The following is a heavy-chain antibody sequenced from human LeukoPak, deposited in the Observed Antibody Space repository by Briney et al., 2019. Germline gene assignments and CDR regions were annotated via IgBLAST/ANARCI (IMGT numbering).Heavy chain of an antibody. CDR1: GGSISSGSYY. Sequence: PSQTLSLTCTVSGGSISSGSYYWSWIRQPAGKGLEWIGRIYTSGSTNYNPSLKSRVTISVDTSKNQFSLKLSSVTAADTAVYYCARERRYDFWSGLAYNWFDPWGQGTLVTVSP. J-gene: IGHJ5*02. V-gene: IGHV4-61*02. CDR3: ARERRYDFWSGLAYNWFDP. CDR2: IYTSGST. D-gene: IGHD3-3*01.